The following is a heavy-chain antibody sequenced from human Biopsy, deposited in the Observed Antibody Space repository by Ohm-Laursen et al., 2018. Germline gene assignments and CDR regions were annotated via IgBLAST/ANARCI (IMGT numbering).Heavy chain of an antibody. V-gene: IGHV4-34*01. Sequence: GTLSLTCAVNGESSSGYFWNWIRQPPGKGLEWIGEINQSGRTKYNPSLKRRATLSADSSNSQFSLRPTSVTAADTAIYYCARGSGYFKLDVWGQGTTVTVSS. J-gene: IGHJ6*02. CDR2: INQSGRT. CDR1: GESSSGYF. CDR3: ARGSGYFKLDV. D-gene: IGHD5-12*01.